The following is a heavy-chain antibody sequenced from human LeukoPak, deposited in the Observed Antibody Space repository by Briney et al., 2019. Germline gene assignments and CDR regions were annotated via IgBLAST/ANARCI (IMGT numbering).Heavy chain of an antibody. V-gene: IGHV4-4*02. Sequence: SETLSLTCAVSGGSISSSNWWSWVRQPPGQGLEWIGEIYHSGSTNYNPSLKSRVTISVDKSKNQFSLKLSSVTAADTAVYYCARVKRYYDSSGSMADAFDIWGQGTMVTVSS. CDR2: IYHSGST. D-gene: IGHD3-22*01. CDR1: GGSISSSNW. J-gene: IGHJ3*02. CDR3: ARVKRYYDSSGSMADAFDI.